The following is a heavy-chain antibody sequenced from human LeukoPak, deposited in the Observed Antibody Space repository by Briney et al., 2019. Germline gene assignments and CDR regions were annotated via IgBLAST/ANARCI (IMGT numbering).Heavy chain of an antibody. CDR1: GFTFSSYA. V-gene: IGHV3-64*01. J-gene: IGHJ4*02. Sequence: GGSLRLSCAASGFTFSSYAMHWVRQAPGKGLEYVSAISSNGDNTYYANSVKGRFTISRDNAKNSLYLQMNSLRAEDTAVYYCARDAQLSGDELGLWGQGTLVTVSS. D-gene: IGHD5-12*01. CDR3: ARDAQLSGDELGL. CDR2: ISSNGDNT.